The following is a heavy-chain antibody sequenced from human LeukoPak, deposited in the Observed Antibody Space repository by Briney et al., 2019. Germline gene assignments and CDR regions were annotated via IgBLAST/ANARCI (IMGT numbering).Heavy chain of an antibody. CDR3: VKEASRAYFDY. Sequence: GGSLRLSCAASGFTFSSSAMSWVRQAPGKGLEWVSAISGSGSNTYYADSVKGRLTISRDNSKNTLYLQMSSLRAEDTAVYYCVKEASRAYFDYWGQGTLVTVPS. CDR2: ISGSGSNT. J-gene: IGHJ4*02. V-gene: IGHV3-23*01. CDR1: GFTFSSSA. D-gene: IGHD2-2*01.